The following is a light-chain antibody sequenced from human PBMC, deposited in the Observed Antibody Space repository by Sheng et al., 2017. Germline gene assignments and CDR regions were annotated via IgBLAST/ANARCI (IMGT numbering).Light chain of an antibody. Sequence: QSALTQPASVSGSPGQSITISCTGTSSDVGGYNYVSWYQQHPGKAPKLMIYDVSNRPSGVSNRFSGSKSGNTASLTISGLQAEDEADYYCSSYAGSRGYVFGTGTKVTVL. V-gene: IGLV2-14*03. CDR3: SSYAGSRGYV. CDR1: SSDVGGYNY. CDR2: DVS. J-gene: IGLJ1*01.